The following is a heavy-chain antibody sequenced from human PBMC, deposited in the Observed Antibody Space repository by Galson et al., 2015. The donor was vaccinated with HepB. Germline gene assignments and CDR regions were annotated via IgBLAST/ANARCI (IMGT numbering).Heavy chain of an antibody. J-gene: IGHJ6*02. Sequence: SVKVSCKAVGYTFISYGISWVRQAPGQGLEWMGWISAYSGNTTYAQRFQDRITMTRDTSASAAYVELRTLTSDDTAVYYCARDGDNGGWYVNFYRHYGMDVWGQGTSVTVAS. CDR2: ISAYSGNT. CDR3: ARDGDNGGWYVNFYRHYGMDV. V-gene: IGHV1-18*04. D-gene: IGHD6-19*01. CDR1: GYTFISYG.